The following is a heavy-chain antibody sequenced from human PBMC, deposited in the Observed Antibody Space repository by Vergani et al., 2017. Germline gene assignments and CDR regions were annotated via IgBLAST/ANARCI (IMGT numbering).Heavy chain of an antibody. CDR1: GFTFSSYW. CDR3: ARVPVLWFGELLVYYYYMDV. J-gene: IGHJ6*03. CDR2: IKQDGSEK. V-gene: IGHV3-7*01. Sequence: EVQLVESGGGLVQPGGSLRLSCAASGFTFSSYWMSWVRQAPGKGLEWVANIKQDGSEKYYVDSVKGRFTISRDNAKNSLYLQMNSLRAEDTAVYYCARVPVLWFGELLVYYYYMDVWGKGTTVTVSS. D-gene: IGHD3-10*01.